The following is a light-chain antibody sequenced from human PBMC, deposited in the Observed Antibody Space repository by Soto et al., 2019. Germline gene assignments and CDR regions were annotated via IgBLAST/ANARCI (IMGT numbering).Light chain of an antibody. CDR1: ISDVGDYDY. CDR3: CSYSGSSTSVI. Sequence: QSVLTQPRSVSGSPGQSVTISCTGTISDVGDYDYVSWYQQHPGKAPKLIIYDVYKRSSGVPDRFSGSKSGNTASLTISGLQAEDEADHYCCSYSGSSTSVIFGGGTKVTVL. CDR2: DVY. V-gene: IGLV2-11*01. J-gene: IGLJ2*01.